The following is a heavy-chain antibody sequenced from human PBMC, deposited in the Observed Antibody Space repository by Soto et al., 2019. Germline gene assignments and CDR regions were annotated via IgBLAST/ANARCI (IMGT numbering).Heavy chain of an antibody. CDR3: ATMEGMDPWASYFDH. D-gene: IGHD2-2*03. V-gene: IGHV3-23*01. J-gene: IGHJ4*02. CDR2: IYGGGNGP. CDR1: GFTFSDFA. Sequence: EVQVLESGGGLVQPGGSLRLSCAATGFTFSDFAMSWVRQAPGKGLEWVSRIYGGGNGPHYADSVKGRVTISRDNSKNTVYLQMNSLRAEDTAVYYCATMEGMDPWASYFDHWGQGTLVTVSS.